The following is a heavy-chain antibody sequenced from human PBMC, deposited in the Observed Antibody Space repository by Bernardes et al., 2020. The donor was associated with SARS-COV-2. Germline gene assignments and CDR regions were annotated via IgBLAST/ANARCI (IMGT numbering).Heavy chain of an antibody. D-gene: IGHD1-26*01. CDR3: AKGGLGRVRGLDY. CDR1: GFTFTSYA. CDR2: INEKGVNT. V-gene: IGHV3-23*01. Sequence: GGSLRLSCAASGFTFTSYAMTWVRQAPGKGLEWVSSINEKGVNTYYADSVRGRFTISRDNSKNTLYLQMNSLRAEDTAVYYCAKGGLGRVRGLDYWGQATLVTVSS. J-gene: IGHJ4*02.